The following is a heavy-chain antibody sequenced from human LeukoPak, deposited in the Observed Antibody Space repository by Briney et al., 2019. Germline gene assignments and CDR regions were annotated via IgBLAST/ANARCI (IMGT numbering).Heavy chain of an antibody. CDR1: GGSISNSSYY. CDR3: ARHGRMGTINPPY. J-gene: IGHJ4*02. D-gene: IGHD5-24*01. Sequence: PSETLSLTCTVSGGSISNSSYYWGWIRQPPGKGLEWIGSMYYSGSTYYNPSLKSRATISVDTSKNQFSLKLSSVTAADTAVYYCARHGRMGTINPPYRGQGTLVTVSS. V-gene: IGHV4-39*01. CDR2: MYYSGST.